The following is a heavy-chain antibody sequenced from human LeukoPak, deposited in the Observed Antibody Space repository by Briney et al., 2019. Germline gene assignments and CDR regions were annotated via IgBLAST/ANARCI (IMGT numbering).Heavy chain of an antibody. Sequence: PSETLSLTCTVSGGSISSYYWSWIRQPAGKGLEWIGRIYTSGSTNYNPSLKSRVTMSVDTSKNQFSLKLSSVTAADTAVYYCARDGNSGYYSWDCVYWGQGTLVTVSS. J-gene: IGHJ4*02. CDR2: IYTSGST. V-gene: IGHV4-4*07. CDR3: ARDGNSGYYSWDCVY. D-gene: IGHD3-22*01. CDR1: GGSISSYY.